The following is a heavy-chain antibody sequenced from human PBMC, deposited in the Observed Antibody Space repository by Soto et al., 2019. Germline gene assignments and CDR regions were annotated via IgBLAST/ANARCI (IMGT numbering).Heavy chain of an antibody. Sequence: ASVKVSCKASGYTFTGYYMHWVRQAPGQGLEWMGWINPNSGGTNYAQKFQGWVTMTRDTSISTAYMELSRLRSDDTAVYYCAREKSIAAAVSYYYYGMDVWGQVTTVTVSS. D-gene: IGHD6-13*01. V-gene: IGHV1-2*04. CDR1: GYTFTGYY. CDR3: AREKSIAAAVSYYYYGMDV. CDR2: INPNSGGT. J-gene: IGHJ6*02.